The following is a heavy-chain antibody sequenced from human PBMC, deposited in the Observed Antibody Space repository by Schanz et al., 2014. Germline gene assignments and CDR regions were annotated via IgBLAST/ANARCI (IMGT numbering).Heavy chain of an antibody. CDR3: AKNQYDDVDLSSFYFDF. Sequence: VQLVDSGGGLVKPGGSLRLSCTASGFPFSSYSMNWVRQAPGKGLEWVSAISGSGGSTYYADSVTGRFTISRDSSKNTLYLQMNSLRPEDTAIYYCAKNQYDDVDLSSFYFDFWGQGTLVTVSS. J-gene: IGHJ4*02. D-gene: IGHD3-10*02. V-gene: IGHV3-23*04. CDR1: GFPFSSYS. CDR2: ISGSGGST.